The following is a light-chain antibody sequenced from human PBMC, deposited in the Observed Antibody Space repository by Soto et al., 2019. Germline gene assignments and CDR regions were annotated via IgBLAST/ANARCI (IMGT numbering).Light chain of an antibody. Sequence: DIQMTQSPSSLSASVGDRVTITCRASQSISSYLNWYQQKPGKAPKLLIYAASSLQSGVPSRFSGSGSGTDFTLTISSLQPEDFATYYCQQRYSTPWTFGQGTKV. CDR3: QQRYSTPWT. CDR1: QSISSY. CDR2: AAS. J-gene: IGKJ1*01. V-gene: IGKV1-39*01.